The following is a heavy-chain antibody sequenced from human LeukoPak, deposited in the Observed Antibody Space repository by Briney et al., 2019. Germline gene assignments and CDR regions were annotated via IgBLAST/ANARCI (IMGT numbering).Heavy chain of an antibody. J-gene: IGHJ3*02. D-gene: IGHD2-15*01. CDR1: GFTFSDYE. CDR3: AREGYCSGDSCYLDAFDI. CDR2: ISSSSSYI. Sequence: PGGSLRLSCAASGFTFSDYEMNWVRQAPGKGLEWVSSISSSSSYIYYADSVKGRFTVSRDNAKNSLYLQMNSLRAEDTAVYYCAREGYCSGDSCYLDAFDIWGQGTMTVSS. V-gene: IGHV3-21*01.